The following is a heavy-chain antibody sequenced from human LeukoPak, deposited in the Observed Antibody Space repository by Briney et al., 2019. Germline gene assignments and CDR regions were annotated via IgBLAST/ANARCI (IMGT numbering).Heavy chain of an antibody. CDR2: INPRSGDT. Sequence: ASVKVSCKASAYTFTDYYVHWVRQAPGQGLEWMGRINPRSGDTNYAQNFQGRVTMTRDTSISTAYMELSRLRSDNTAVYYCATTSGYFYYGGQETLVTVPS. CDR3: ATTSGYFYY. CDR1: AYTFTDYY. V-gene: IGHV1-2*06. J-gene: IGHJ4*02. D-gene: IGHD2-15*01.